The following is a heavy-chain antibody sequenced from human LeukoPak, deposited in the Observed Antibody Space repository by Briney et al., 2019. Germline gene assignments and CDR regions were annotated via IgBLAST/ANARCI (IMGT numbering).Heavy chain of an antibody. CDR2: INPNSGGT. CDR1: GYTFTGYY. CDR3: ARLLRYCSSTSCLYFDY. J-gene: IGHJ4*02. Sequence: ASVKVSCKASGYTFTGYYMHWVRQAPGQGLEWMGWINPNSGGTNYAQKFQGRVTMTRDTSISTAYMELSRLRSDDTAVYYCARLLRYCSSTSCLYFDYWGQGTLVTVPS. V-gene: IGHV1-2*02. D-gene: IGHD2-2*01.